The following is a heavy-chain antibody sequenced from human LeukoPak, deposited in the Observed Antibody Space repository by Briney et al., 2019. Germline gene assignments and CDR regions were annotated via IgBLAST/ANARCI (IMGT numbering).Heavy chain of an antibody. D-gene: IGHD5-24*01. CDR3: ARGDGYGYNWFDS. J-gene: IGHJ5*01. Sequence: SVKVSCKAFGGTFSNYAITWVRQAPGQGLEWMGRIIPIFGTANYAQKFQGRITITTDESTSTDYMELSSLRSEDTAVYYCARGDGYGYNWFDSWGQGTLVTVSS. V-gene: IGHV1-69*05. CDR2: IIPIFGTA. CDR1: GGTFSNYA.